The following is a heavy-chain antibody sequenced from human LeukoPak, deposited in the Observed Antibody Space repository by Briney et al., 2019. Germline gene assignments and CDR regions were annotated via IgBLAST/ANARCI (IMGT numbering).Heavy chain of an antibody. V-gene: IGHV3-7*01. D-gene: IGHD5-12*01. CDR1: GFAFSGYW. CDR3: VRDGGVSGYDLLDY. J-gene: IGHJ4*02. Sequence: GGSLRLSCAASGFAFSGYWMNWVRQAPGKGLEWVARINQDGGKEHYVDSVKGRFTISRDNAKNSLYLQMNSLRAEDTAGYYCVRDGGVSGYDLLDYWGQGTLVTVSS. CDR2: INQDGGKE.